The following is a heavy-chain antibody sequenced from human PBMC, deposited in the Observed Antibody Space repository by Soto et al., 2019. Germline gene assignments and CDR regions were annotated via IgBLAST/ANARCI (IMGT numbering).Heavy chain of an antibody. J-gene: IGHJ4*02. CDR1: GGSIINYD. D-gene: IGHD1-26*01. Sequence: SETMSLTCPVAGGSIINYDWSWIRQPPGKGLEWIGYIYYSGSTNYNPSLKSRVTISVDTSKNQFSLKLSSVTAADTAVYYCARRYGGNFDYWGQGTLVTVSS. V-gene: IGHV4-59*01. CDR2: IYYSGST. CDR3: ARRYGGNFDY.